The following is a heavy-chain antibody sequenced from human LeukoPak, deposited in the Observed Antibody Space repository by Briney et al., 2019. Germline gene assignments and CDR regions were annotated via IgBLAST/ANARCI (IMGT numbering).Heavy chain of an antibody. D-gene: IGHD1-26*01. CDR2: AYYSGHT. CDR3: ARHSPTRSGSRLFDY. J-gene: IGHJ4*02. Sequence: SETLSLTCTVSGGSISDNYWSWIRQPPGKGLEWIGYAYYSGHTNYNSSLKSRVTMSLDTSKSQFSLRLSSVTAADTAVYYCARHSPTRSGSRLFDYWGQGTLVTVSS. V-gene: IGHV4-59*08. CDR1: GGSISDNY.